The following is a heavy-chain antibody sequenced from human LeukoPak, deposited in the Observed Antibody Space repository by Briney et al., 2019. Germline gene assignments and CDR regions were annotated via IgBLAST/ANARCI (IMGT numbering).Heavy chain of an antibody. CDR1: GGSISSYY. J-gene: IGHJ4*02. D-gene: IGHD2-15*01. V-gene: IGHV4-59*08. CDR2: FYYGGST. Sequence: SETLSLTCTVSGGSISSYYWSWIRQSPGKGLEWIVYFYYGGSTNYNPSLRSRVTISIDTSKNQFFLTLSSVTAADTAVYYCARHQSGRTYPLDYWGQGTLVTVSP. CDR3: ARHQSGRTYPLDY.